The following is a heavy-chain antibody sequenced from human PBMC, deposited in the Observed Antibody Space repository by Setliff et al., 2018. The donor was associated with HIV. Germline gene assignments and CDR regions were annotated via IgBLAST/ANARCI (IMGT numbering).Heavy chain of an antibody. CDR3: ASFFVTTVTNQDY. Sequence: KASETLSLTCAVYGGSVSGHYWGWLRQPPGKGLEWIGEITPTGDTNYIPSLKSRVAMSLDTSKNQFSLKLRSVTAADTAVYYCASFFVTTVTNQDYWGQGTPVTVSS. CDR2: ITPTGDT. CDR1: GGSVSGHY. J-gene: IGHJ4*02. V-gene: IGHV4-34*01. D-gene: IGHD4-17*01.